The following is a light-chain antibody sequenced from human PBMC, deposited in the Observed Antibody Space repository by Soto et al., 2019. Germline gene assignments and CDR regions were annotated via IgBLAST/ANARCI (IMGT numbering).Light chain of an antibody. CDR1: SSDVGGSNF. J-gene: IGLJ3*02. CDR2: DVS. V-gene: IGLV2-11*01. Sequence: QSALTQPRSVSGSPGQSVTISCTGTSSDVGGSNFVSWYQQHAGKAPKLVIYDVSKRPSGVPDRISGSKSGNAASLTISGLQVEDEADYYCCSYAGNSLWVFGGGTKVTVL. CDR3: CSYAGNSLWV.